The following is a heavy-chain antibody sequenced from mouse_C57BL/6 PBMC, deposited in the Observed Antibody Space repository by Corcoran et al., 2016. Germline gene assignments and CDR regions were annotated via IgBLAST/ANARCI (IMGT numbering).Heavy chain of an antibody. CDR1: GYTFTDYY. CDR2: INPYNGGT. V-gene: IGHV1-19*01. J-gene: IGHJ4*01. CDR3: ARHSDKGMDY. Sequence: EVLLQQSGPELVKPGASVKIPCKASGYTFTDYYMNWVKQSHGKSLEWIGDINPYNGGTSYNQKFKGKATLTVDKSSSTAYMELNSLTSEDTAVYYCARHSDKGMDYWGQGTSVTVSS.